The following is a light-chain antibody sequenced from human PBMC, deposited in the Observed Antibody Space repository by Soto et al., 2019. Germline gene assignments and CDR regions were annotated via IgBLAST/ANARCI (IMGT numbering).Light chain of an antibody. CDR3: MQGVQAPFT. Sequence: DIVMTQSPLSLPVTPGEPASISCRSSQSLLFGNGYDYLDWYLQKPGQSPQLLISLGSHRASGVPDRFSGSGSASDFTLKISRVEAEDVGVYYCMQGVQAPFTFGPGTKVDIK. J-gene: IGKJ3*01. CDR2: LGS. CDR1: QSLLFGNGYDY. V-gene: IGKV2-28*01.